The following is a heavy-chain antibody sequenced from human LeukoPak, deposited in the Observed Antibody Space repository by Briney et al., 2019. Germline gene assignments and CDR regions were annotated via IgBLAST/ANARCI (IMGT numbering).Heavy chain of an antibody. J-gene: IGHJ4*02. CDR2: ITNSNSAS. CDR1: GFPFSSYS. Sequence: PGGSLRLSCAASGFPFSSYSMNWVRQAPGKGRECVSYITNSNSASYYADCVNGRFTISRDNAKNSLNLQMNSQRAEDTAVYYCARNSGSSGYPFDYWGQGTVVTVSS. D-gene: IGHD3-22*01. CDR3: ARNSGSSGYPFDY. V-gene: IGHV3-48*01.